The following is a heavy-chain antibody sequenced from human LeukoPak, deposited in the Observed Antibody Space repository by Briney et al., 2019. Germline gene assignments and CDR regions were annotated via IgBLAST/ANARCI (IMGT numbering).Heavy chain of an antibody. D-gene: IGHD4-17*01. V-gene: IGHV1-2*02. Sequence: ASVKVSCTASGYTFTAYYMHWVRQAPGQGLEWLGWIIPNSGGTNYAQKFQGRVTMNRDTSISTDYMELSRMRSDDTAMYYCARDSADYGDFDYWGQGTLVTVSS. CDR3: ARDSADYGDFDY. CDR2: IIPNSGGT. J-gene: IGHJ4*02. CDR1: GYTFTAYY.